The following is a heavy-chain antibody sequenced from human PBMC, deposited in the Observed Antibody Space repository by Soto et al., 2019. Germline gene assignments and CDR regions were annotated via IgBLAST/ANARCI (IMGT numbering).Heavy chain of an antibody. J-gene: IGHJ4*02. CDR2: INQDGSEK. CDR1: GFTFSSYW. V-gene: IGHV3-7*01. CDR3: SPSLDY. Sequence: XGSLILSCAAAGFTFSSYWMDWVRQAPGKGLEWVANINQDGSEKHYVDSVKGRFTISRDNAKNSLYLQMSSLTAEDSALYYCSPSLDYWGQGTLVTVSS.